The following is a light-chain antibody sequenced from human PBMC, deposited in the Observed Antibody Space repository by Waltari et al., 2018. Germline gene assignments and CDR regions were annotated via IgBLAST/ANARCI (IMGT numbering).Light chain of an antibody. V-gene: IGKV3-15*01. Sequence: EIVITPSPATLSMSPGERAPLSCRASQSISTNLAWYQQRPGQAPRLLIYDTSTRATGIPVKFSGSGSGTEFTLTISDLQPEDFAVYYCQQYNNWPPLYTFGQGTKLDIK. J-gene: IGKJ2*01. CDR2: DTS. CDR1: QSISTN. CDR3: QQYNNWPPLYT.